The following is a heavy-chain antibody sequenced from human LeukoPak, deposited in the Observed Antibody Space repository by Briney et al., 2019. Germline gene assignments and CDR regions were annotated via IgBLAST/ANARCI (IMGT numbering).Heavy chain of an antibody. CDR1: GYPFTSYD. CDR2: ISGDNNGNT. D-gene: IGHD6-6*01. V-gene: IGHV1-18*01. CDR3: ARFTALISSSVAFDI. Sequence: ASVKVSCKTSGYPFTSYDISWVRQAPGQGLEWVGWISGDNNGNTNYAQKFQGRVTMTTDTSTSTAYMELRSLRSDDTAVYYCARFTALISSSVAFDIWGQGTMVTVSS. J-gene: IGHJ3*02.